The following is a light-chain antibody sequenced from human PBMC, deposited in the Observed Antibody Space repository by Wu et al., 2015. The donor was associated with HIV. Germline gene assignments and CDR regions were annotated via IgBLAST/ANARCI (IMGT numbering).Light chain of an antibody. CDR2: GAS. V-gene: IGKV3-20*01. Sequence: TLXCTTSQSISTAYVAWYQQKPGQXPRLLIYGASNRATGIPGRFSGSGSGTDFTLTITGLEPEDFAVYYCQQFSYSPGSFGPGTTVDIK. J-gene: IGKJ3*01. CDR3: QQFSYSPGS. CDR1: QSISTAY.